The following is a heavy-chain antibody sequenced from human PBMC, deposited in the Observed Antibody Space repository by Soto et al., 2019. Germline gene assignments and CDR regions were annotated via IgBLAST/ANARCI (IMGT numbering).Heavy chain of an antibody. CDR3: ARSQGSSTSLEIYYYYHYGMDV. CDR1: GGTFSSYA. Sequence: QVQLVQSGAEVKKPGSSVKVSCKASGGTFSSYAISWVRRAPGQGLEWMGGIIPISETTNYAQKFQGRVTITADESKSTAYMELSSLRSEDTAVYYCARSQGSSTSLEIYYYYHYGMDVWGQGTTVTVSS. J-gene: IGHJ6*02. D-gene: IGHD2-2*01. V-gene: IGHV1-69*01. CDR2: IIPISETT.